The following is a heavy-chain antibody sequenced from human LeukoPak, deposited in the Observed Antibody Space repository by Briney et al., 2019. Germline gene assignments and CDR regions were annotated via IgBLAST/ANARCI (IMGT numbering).Heavy chain of an antibody. Sequence: SETLSLTCTVSSGSISSGGYYWSWIRQHPGKGLEWIGYIYYSGSTYYNPSLKSRVTISVDTSKNQFSLKLSSVTAADTAVYYCARVSRLYSSSWYDYAFDYWGQGTLVTVSS. CDR1: SGSISSGGYY. J-gene: IGHJ4*02. CDR2: IYYSGST. D-gene: IGHD6-13*01. V-gene: IGHV4-31*03. CDR3: ARVSRLYSSSWYDYAFDY.